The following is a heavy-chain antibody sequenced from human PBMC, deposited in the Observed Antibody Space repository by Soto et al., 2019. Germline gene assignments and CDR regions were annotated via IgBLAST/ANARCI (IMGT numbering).Heavy chain of an antibody. Sequence: EVQLVESGGGLVQPGGSLRLSCAASGFTFSSYSMNWVRQAPGKGQEWVSYVSSSSSTIYYADSVKSRFTISRFNAKSSLNLQMNGLRDEDAAVDYCARDLREGWDYWGQGTLVTVSS. V-gene: IGHV3-48*02. D-gene: IGHD3-10*01. CDR3: ARDLREGWDY. J-gene: IGHJ4*02. CDR2: VSSSSSTI. CDR1: GFTFSSYS.